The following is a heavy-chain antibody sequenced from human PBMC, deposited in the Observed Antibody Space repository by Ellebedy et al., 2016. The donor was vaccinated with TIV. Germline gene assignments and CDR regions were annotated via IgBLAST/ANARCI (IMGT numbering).Heavy chain of an antibody. V-gene: IGHV3-30*18. Sequence: GESLKISXAASGFTFSSYGMHWVRQAPGKGLEWVAVISYDGSNKYYADSVKGRFTISRDNSKNTLYLQMNSLRAEDTAVYYCAKSRYDSRWFDLWGRGTLVTVSS. CDR2: ISYDGSNK. J-gene: IGHJ2*01. CDR1: GFTFSSYG. CDR3: AKSRYDSRWFDL. D-gene: IGHD3-22*01.